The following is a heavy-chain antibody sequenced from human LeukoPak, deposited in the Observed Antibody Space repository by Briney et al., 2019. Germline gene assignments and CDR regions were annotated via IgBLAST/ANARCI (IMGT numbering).Heavy chain of an antibody. Sequence: GGSLRLSCAASGFTFSSYSMNWVRQAPGKGLEWVSSISSSSSYIYYADSVKGRFTISRDNAKNSLYLQMNSLRAEDTAVYYCAKEIGGSGSHDFGAAFDIWGQGTMVTVSS. J-gene: IGHJ3*02. V-gene: IGHV3-21*01. D-gene: IGHD3-10*01. CDR2: ISSSSSYI. CDR3: AKEIGGSGSHDFGAAFDI. CDR1: GFTFSSYS.